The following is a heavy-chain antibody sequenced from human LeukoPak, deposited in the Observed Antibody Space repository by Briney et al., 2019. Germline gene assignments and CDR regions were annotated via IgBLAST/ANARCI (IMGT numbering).Heavy chain of an antibody. Sequence: SVKVSCEPSGFTFTSSAVQGVRHARGQRLEWIGWIVVGSGNTNYAQKFQERVTITRDMSTSTAYMELSSLRSEDTAVYYCAASPDYCDSSGYSYYFDYWGQGTLVTVSS. J-gene: IGHJ4*02. CDR2: IVVGSGNT. CDR1: GFTFTSSA. CDR3: AASPDYCDSSGYSYYFDY. D-gene: IGHD3-22*01. V-gene: IGHV1-58*01.